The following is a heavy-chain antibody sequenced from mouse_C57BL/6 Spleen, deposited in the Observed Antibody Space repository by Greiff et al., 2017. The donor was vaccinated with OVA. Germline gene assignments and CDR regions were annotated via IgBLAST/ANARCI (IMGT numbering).Heavy chain of an antibody. Sequence: EVMLVESGGGLVKPGGSLKLSCAASGFTFSSYAMSWVRQTPEKRLEWVATISDGGSYTYYPDNVQGRFTISRDNAKNNLYLQMSHLKSEDTAMYYCARGATVVASYSLNNGGQGTTLTVSS. D-gene: IGHD1-1*01. J-gene: IGHJ2*01. CDR3: ARGATVVASYSLNN. CDR1: GFTFSSYA. V-gene: IGHV5-4*03. CDR2: ISDGGSYT.